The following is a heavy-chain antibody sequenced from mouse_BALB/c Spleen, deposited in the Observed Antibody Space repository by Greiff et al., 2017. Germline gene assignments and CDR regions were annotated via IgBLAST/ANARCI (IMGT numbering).Heavy chain of an antibody. CDR3: ARKVITTATYYAMDF. Sequence: VKLQQSGAELARPGASVKLSCKASGYTFTSYWMQWVKQRPGQGLEWIGTIYPGDGDTRFTQKFKGKATLTADKSSSTVYMELSSLASEDSAVYYCARKVITTATYYAMDFWGQGTSVTVSS. CDR1: GYTFTSYW. J-gene: IGHJ4*01. V-gene: IGHV1-87*01. D-gene: IGHD1-2*01. CDR2: IYPGDGDT.